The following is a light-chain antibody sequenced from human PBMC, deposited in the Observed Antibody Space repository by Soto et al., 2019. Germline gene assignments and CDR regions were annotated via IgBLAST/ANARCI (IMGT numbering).Light chain of an antibody. V-gene: IGKV3-15*01. CDR2: DAS. J-gene: IGKJ1*01. CDR1: QSVSSN. Sequence: EILMTQSPATLSVSPGERATLSCRASQSVSSNLAWYQQKPGQTPRLLFHDASTRPTGIPARFTGGGPGTEFILTISNLQSEDFAIYYCQQYDIWPPTFGQGTKVDIK. CDR3: QQYDIWPPT.